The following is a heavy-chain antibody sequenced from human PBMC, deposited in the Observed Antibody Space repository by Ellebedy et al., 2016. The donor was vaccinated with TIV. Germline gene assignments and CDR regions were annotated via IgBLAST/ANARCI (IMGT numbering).Heavy chain of an antibody. V-gene: IGHV4-30-4*01. CDR3: AALLTDDVFGSDV. J-gene: IGHJ6*02. Sequence: SETLSLTCTVSGGSISRRDYYWSWIRQPPGEGLEWMGYVYYSGSTYYNPSLKSRLTMSVDTSKNQFSLKLNSVTAADTAVYFCAALLTDDVFGSDVWGQGTTVTVSS. D-gene: IGHD3-16*01. CDR1: GGSISRRDYY. CDR2: VYYSGST.